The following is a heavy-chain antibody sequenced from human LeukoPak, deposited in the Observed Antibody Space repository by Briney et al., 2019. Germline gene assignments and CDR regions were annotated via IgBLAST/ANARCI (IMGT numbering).Heavy chain of an antibody. D-gene: IGHD3-16*01. V-gene: IGHV3-64*01. CDR1: GFTFSHYS. Sequence: PGGSLRLSCAASGFTFSHYSMHWVRQAPGKGLEYVSAINNNGDDTYYTNSVKGRFTISRDNSKNTLYLQMGSLRAEDMAVYYCARDYADDYWGQETLVTVSS. CDR3: ARDYADDY. J-gene: IGHJ4*02. CDR2: INNNGDDT.